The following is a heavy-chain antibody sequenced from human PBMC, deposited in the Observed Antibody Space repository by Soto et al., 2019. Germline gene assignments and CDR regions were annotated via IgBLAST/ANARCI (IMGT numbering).Heavy chain of an antibody. Sequence: PAQTLSLTCTVSGGTISSYYWSWIRQPPGKGLEWFGYIYYSGSTNYNPSLKSRVTISVDTSKNQFSLKLSSVTAADTAVYYCARVRSPNFWGGYNYYYYGMDVWGQGTTVTVSS. CDR1: GGTISSYY. D-gene: IGHD3-3*01. V-gene: IGHV4-59*01. J-gene: IGHJ6*02. CDR2: IYYSGST. CDR3: ARVRSPNFWGGYNYYYYGMDV.